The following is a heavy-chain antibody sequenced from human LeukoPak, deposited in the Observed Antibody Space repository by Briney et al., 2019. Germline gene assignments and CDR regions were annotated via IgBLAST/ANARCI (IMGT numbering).Heavy chain of an antibody. CDR1: GVTFSTYD. J-gene: IGHJ4*02. CDR3: ATERGYSYGYPFDY. D-gene: IGHD5-18*01. V-gene: IGHV3-23*01. Sequence: GGSLRLSCAASGVTFSTYDMHWVRQAPGKGLEWVSAISGSGGSTYYADSVKGRFTISRDNSKNTLYLQMNSLRAEDTAVYYCATERGYSYGYPFDYWGQGTLVTVSS. CDR2: ISGSGGST.